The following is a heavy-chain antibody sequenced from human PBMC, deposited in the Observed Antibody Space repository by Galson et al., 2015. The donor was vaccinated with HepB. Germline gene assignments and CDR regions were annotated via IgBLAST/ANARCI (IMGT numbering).Heavy chain of an antibody. CDR1: GFTFSSYA. CDR3: AREYYDFWSGYWGGYYYYGMDV. Sequence: SLRLSCAASGFTFSSYAMHWVRQAPGKGLEWVAVISYDGSNKYYADSVKGRFTISRDNSKNTLYLQMNSLRAEDTAVYYCAREYYDFWSGYWGGYYYYGMDVWGQGTTVTVSS. J-gene: IGHJ6*02. V-gene: IGHV3-30-3*01. CDR2: ISYDGSNK. D-gene: IGHD3-3*01.